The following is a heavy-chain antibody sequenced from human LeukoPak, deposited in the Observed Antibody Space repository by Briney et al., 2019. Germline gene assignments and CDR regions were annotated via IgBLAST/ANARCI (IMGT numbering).Heavy chain of an antibody. V-gene: IGHV4-38-2*01. CDR1: GYSISSGYC. D-gene: IGHD2-2*01. Sequence: SEALSLTCVVSGYSISSGYCWGWIRQPPGKGLEWIGSIYHSGSTYYNPSLKSRVTISLDTSKNHFSLKLTSVTAADTAVYYCARHDGDCSNTSCLNWFDPWGQGTLVTVSS. CDR3: ARHDGDCSNTSCLNWFDP. J-gene: IGHJ5*02. CDR2: IYHSGST.